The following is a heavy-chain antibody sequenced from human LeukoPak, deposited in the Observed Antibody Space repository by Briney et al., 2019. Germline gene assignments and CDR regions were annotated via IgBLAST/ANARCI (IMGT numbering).Heavy chain of an antibody. CDR3: ARDQGYYYGSGSSHY. J-gene: IGHJ4*02. V-gene: IGHV1-2*02. CDR1: GYTFTGYY. Sequence: ASVKVSCKASGYTFTGYYTHWVRQAPGQGLEWMGWINPNSGGTNYAQKFQGRVTMTRDTSISTAYMELSRLRSDDTAVYYCARDQGYYYGSGSSHYWGQGTLVTVSS. CDR2: INPNSGGT. D-gene: IGHD3-10*01.